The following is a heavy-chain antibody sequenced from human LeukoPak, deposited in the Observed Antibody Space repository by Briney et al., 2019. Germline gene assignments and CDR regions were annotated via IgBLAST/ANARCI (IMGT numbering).Heavy chain of an antibody. V-gene: IGHV4-59*08. Sequence: SETLSLTCTVSNGSIGSDNWTWIRPPPGKGLEWIGYIFHSGSTKYNPSLKSRVTIAVDTSRNQFSLKLTSITAADTAVYYCARRRIYYHFDYWGQGALVTVSS. CDR1: NGSIGSDN. D-gene: IGHD3-22*01. CDR3: ARRRIYYHFDY. J-gene: IGHJ4*02. CDR2: IFHSGST.